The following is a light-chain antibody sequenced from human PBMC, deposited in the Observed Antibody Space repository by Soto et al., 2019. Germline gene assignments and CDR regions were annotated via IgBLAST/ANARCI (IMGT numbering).Light chain of an antibody. CDR3: SSYAGSNNSV. CDR2: EVS. J-gene: IGLJ1*01. CDR1: SSDVGGNNY. Sequence: QSVLTQPPSASGSPGQSVTISCTGTSSDVGGNNYVSWYQQHPGKAPKLMIYEVSKRPSGVPDRFSGSKSGITASLTVSGLQPEDEADYYCSSYAGSNNSVFGTGTKVTVL. V-gene: IGLV2-8*01.